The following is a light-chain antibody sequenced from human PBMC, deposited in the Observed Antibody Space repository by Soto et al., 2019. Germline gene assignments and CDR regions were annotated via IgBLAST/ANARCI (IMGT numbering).Light chain of an antibody. CDR3: CSYEGSDTHD. V-gene: IGLV2-23*02. Sequence: QSVLTQPASVSGSPGQSITISCTGTSSDVGSYNLVSWYQQHPGKAPKLMIYEVTKRPSGVSNRFSGSKSGNTASLTISGLQAEDDDDYHSCSYEGSDTHDFRTRTNVTVL. CDR1: SSDVGSYNL. CDR2: EVT. J-gene: IGLJ1*01.